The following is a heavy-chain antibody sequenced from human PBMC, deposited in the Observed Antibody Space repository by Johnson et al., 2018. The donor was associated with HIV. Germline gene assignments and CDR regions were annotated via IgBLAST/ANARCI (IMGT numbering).Heavy chain of an antibody. Sequence: VQLVESGGGVVQPGGSLRLSCAASGFTFSSYGMHWVRQAPGKGLEWVAFIRYDGSNKYYADSVKGRFTISRDNSKNTLYLQMNSLRAEDTAVYYCAKAREYDSTCHDAFDIWGQGTMVTVSS. CDR2: IRYDGSNK. CDR3: AKAREYDSTCHDAFDI. D-gene: IGHD3-22*01. CDR1: GFTFSSYG. V-gene: IGHV3-30*02. J-gene: IGHJ3*02.